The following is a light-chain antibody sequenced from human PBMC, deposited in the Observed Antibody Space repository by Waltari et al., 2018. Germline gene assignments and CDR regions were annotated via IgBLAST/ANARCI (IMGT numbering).Light chain of an antibody. J-gene: IGKJ4*01. CDR1: QGIRNY. CDR3: QQVNGYPLT. CDR2: AAS. V-gene: IGKV1-9*01. Sequence: DIELTQSPSFLSASSGDRVSITCRASQGIRNYVVWYQQKSGEAPKLLIHAASSLQSGVPSRFSGSGSGTEFTLTISSLQPEDSATYYCQQVNGYPLTFGGGTKVEIK.